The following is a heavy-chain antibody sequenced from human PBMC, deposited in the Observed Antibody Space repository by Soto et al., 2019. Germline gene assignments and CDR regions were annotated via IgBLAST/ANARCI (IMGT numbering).Heavy chain of an antibody. V-gene: IGHV4-61*01. CDR1: GGSVSSGSYY. D-gene: IGHD1-26*01. Sequence: QVQLQESGPGLLKPSETLSLTCTVSGGSVSSGSYYWSWIRQPPGKGLEWIGYIYYSGSTNYNPPLNSRVTISVDTSKNQSSLKLSSVTAADTAVYYCARSGRRVGATGAFDIWGQGTMVTVSS. J-gene: IGHJ3*02. CDR3: ARSGRRVGATGAFDI. CDR2: IYYSGST.